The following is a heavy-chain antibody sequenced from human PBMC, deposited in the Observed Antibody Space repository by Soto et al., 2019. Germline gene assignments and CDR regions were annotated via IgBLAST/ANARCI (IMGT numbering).Heavy chain of an antibody. CDR2: IYYSGST. D-gene: IGHD5-18*01. CDR1: GGSISSSSYY. J-gene: IGHJ4*02. Sequence: SETLSLTCTVSGGSISSSSYYWGWIRQPPGKGLEWIGSIYYSGSTYYNPSLKSRVTISVDTSKNQFSLKLSSVTAADTAVYYCARLGMVTTYYFDYWGQGTLVTVSS. V-gene: IGHV4-39*07. CDR3: ARLGMVTTYYFDY.